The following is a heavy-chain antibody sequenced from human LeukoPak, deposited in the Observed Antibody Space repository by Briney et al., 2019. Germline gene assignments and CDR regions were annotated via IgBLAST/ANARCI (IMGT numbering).Heavy chain of an antibody. D-gene: IGHD5-24*01. CDR1: GGSISSGGYS. V-gene: IGHV4-30-4*07. Sequence: PSQTLSLTCTVSGGSISSGGYSWSWIRQPPGKGLEWIGYISYSGSTYYNPSLKSRVTMSLDTSKNQFSLKLSSVTAADTAVYYCAKMSTAEVCLDYWGQGTLVTVSS. J-gene: IGHJ4*02. CDR2: ISYSGST. CDR3: AKMSTAEVCLDY.